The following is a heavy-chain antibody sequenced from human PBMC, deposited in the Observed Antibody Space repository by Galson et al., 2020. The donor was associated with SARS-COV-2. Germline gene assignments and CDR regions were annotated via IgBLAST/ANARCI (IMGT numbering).Heavy chain of an antibody. CDR1: GYTFTSYY. CDR3: ARDPTGATVTTFDYYYGMDV. D-gene: IGHD4-4*01. Sequence: ASVKVSCKSSGYTFTSYYMHWVRQAPGQGLEWMGIINPSGGSTSYAQKFQGRVTMTRDTSTSTVYMELSSLRSEDTAVYYCARDPTGATVTTFDYYYGMDVWGQGTTVTVSS. V-gene: IGHV1-46*01. J-gene: IGHJ6*02. CDR2: INPSGGST.